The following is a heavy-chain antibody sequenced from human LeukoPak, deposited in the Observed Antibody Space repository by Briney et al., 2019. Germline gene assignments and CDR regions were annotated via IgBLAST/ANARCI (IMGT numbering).Heavy chain of an antibody. J-gene: IGHJ3*02. CDR1: GGSISSSNW. D-gene: IGHD3-10*01. V-gene: IGHV4-4*02. CDR2: IYHSGST. CDR3: ATSYTMVRGDDAFDI. Sequence: SGTLSLTCAVSGGSISSSNWWSWVRQPPGKGLEWIGEIYHSGSTNYSPSLKSRVTISVDKSKNQFSLKLSSVTAADTAVYYCATSYTMVRGDDAFDIWGQGTMVTVSS.